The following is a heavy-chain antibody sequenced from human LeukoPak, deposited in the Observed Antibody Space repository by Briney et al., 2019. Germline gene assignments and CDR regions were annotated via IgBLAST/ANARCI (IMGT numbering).Heavy chain of an antibody. J-gene: IGHJ4*02. Sequence: SETLSLTCTVSGGSISSYHWSWIRQPPGKGLEWIGYIYYSGSTNYNPSLKSRVTISVDTSKNQFSLKLSSVTAADTAVYYCAKGRSSSSGLDYWGQGTLVTVSS. V-gene: IGHV4-59*01. CDR1: GGSISSYH. D-gene: IGHD6-6*01. CDR2: IYYSGST. CDR3: AKGRSSSSGLDY.